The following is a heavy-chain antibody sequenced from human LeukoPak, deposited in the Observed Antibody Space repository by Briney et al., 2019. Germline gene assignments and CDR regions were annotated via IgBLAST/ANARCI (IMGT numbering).Heavy chain of an antibody. CDR3: ARGTGICSSTSCYPNWFDP. V-gene: IGHV3-7*01. Sequence: PGGSLRLSCAASGFTFSSYWMSWVRQAPGKGLERVANIKQDGSEKYYVDSVKGRFTISRDNAKNSLYLQMNSLRAEDTAVYYCARGTGICSSTSCYPNWFDPWGQGTLVTVSS. CDR1: GFTFSSYW. J-gene: IGHJ5*02. CDR2: IKQDGSEK. D-gene: IGHD2-2*01.